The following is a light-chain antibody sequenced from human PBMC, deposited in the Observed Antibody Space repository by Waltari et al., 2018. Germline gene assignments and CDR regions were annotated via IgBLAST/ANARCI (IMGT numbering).Light chain of an antibody. Sequence: SYELTQPPSVAGSPGHTASITCPGEQLGYKDACWYQQKPGQSPVVVIYQDSKRPSGIPERFSGSNSGNTATLTISGTQAMDEADYYCQAWDSSTAWVFGGGTKLTVL. CDR1: QLGYKD. CDR3: QAWDSSTAWV. V-gene: IGLV3-1*01. CDR2: QDS. J-gene: IGLJ2*01.